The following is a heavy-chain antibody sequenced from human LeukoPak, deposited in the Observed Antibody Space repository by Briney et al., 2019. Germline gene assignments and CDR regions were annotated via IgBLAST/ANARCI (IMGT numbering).Heavy chain of an antibody. D-gene: IGHD3-16*02. CDR1: GYTFNGYS. V-gene: IGHV1-2*04. J-gene: IGHJ4*02. Sequence: SVNVSCKASGYTFNGYSVHWVRQAPGQGLEWMGWINPNSGDTNSAQKFQGWVTMTRDTSINTAYMELNRLRSDDTAVYYCARGEEYYDYVWGSYRWRDFDYWGQGTLVTVSS. CDR3: ARGEEYYDYVWGSYRWRDFDY. CDR2: INPNSGDT.